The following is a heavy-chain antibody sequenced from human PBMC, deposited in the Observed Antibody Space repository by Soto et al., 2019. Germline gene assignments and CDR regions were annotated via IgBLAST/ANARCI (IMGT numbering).Heavy chain of an antibody. V-gene: IGHV3-53*01. Sequence: PGGSLRLSCAASGFTVSSNYMSWVRQAPGKGLEWVSVIYSGGSTYYADSVKGRFTISRDNSKNTLYLQMNSLRAEDTVVYYCAREGMAQQLVLGVGAYYYGMDVWGQGTTVTVSS. J-gene: IGHJ6*02. CDR3: AREGMAQQLVLGVGAYYYGMDV. D-gene: IGHD6-13*01. CDR1: GFTVSSNY. CDR2: IYSGGST.